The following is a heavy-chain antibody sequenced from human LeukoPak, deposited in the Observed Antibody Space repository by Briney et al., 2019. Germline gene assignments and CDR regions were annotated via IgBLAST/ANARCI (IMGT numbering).Heavy chain of an antibody. Sequence: SETLSLTCTVSGGSVSSSSYYWGWIRQPPGKGLEWIGYIYYSGSTNYNPSLKSRVTISVGTSKNQLSLRLNSVTAADTAVYYCARHISLSAYFDLWGQGTLVTVSS. D-gene: IGHD3-3*02. J-gene: IGHJ4*02. CDR2: IYYSGST. V-gene: IGHV4-61*05. CDR1: GGSVSSSSYY. CDR3: ARHISLSAYFDL.